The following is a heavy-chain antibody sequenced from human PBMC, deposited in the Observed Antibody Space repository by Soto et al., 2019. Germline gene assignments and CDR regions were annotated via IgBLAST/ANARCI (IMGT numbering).Heavy chain of an antibody. CDR3: ARDQSPYYYDSSGYYYVTDPQPLDY. J-gene: IGHJ4*02. CDR2: IWYDGSNK. CDR1: GFTFSSYG. V-gene: IGHV3-33*01. D-gene: IGHD3-22*01. Sequence: PVGSLRLSCAASGFTFSSYGMHWVRQAPGKGLEWVAVIWYDGSNKYYADSVKGRFTISRDNSKNTLYLQMNSLRAEDTAVYYCARDQSPYYYDSSGYYYVTDPQPLDYWGQGTLVTVSS.